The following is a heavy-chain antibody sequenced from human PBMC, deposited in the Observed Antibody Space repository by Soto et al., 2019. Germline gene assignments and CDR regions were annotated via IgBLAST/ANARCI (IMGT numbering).Heavy chain of an antibody. J-gene: IGHJ6*02. CDR3: ATDIVVVPAASYYYGMDV. CDR1: GYSFTSYW. Sequence: EVQLVQSGAEVKKPGESLRISCKGSGYSFTSYWISWVRQMPGKGLEWMGRIDPSDSYTNYSPSFQGHVTISADKSISTAYLQWSSLKASDTAMYYCATDIVVVPAASYYYGMDVWGQGTTVTVSS. V-gene: IGHV5-10-1*03. CDR2: IDPSDSYT. D-gene: IGHD2-2*01.